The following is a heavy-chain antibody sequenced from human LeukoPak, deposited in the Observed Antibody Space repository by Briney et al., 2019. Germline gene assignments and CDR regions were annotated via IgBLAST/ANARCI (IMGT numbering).Heavy chain of an antibody. CDR2: IRYDGSNK. CDR3: AREGPLTIFGVVIIRPFDY. J-gene: IGHJ4*02. D-gene: IGHD3-3*01. CDR1: GFTFSSYG. Sequence: GGSLRLSCAASGFTFSSYGMHWVRQAPGKGLEWVAFIRYDGSNKYYADSVKGRFTISRDNSKNTLYLQMNSLRAEDTAVYYCAREGPLTIFGVVIIRPFDYWGQGTLVTVSS. V-gene: IGHV3-30*02.